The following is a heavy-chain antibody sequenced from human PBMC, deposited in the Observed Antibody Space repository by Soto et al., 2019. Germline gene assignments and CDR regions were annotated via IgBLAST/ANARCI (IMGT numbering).Heavy chain of an antibody. J-gene: IGHJ6*03. CDR2: ITNSGGT. CDR3: ARVFMVRGTIFPEGYSDYMAL. Sequence: QVQLQQWGAGLLKPSETLSLTCAIYGGSFSGYYWSWIRQPPGKGLVWIGEITNSGGTTYNPSLKVRVAISIDTSKNQFSLRLSSQAAADTAVYYCARVFMVRGTIFPEGYSDYMALWAKGTTVTVSS. CDR1: GGSFSGYY. D-gene: IGHD3-10*01. V-gene: IGHV4-34*02.